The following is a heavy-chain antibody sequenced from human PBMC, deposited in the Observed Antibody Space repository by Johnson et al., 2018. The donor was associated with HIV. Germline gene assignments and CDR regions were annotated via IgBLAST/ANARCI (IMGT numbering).Heavy chain of an antibody. CDR3: ARGFCTSSSHCDAFDL. CDR2: ISYDGSDK. D-gene: IGHD2-2*01. J-gene: IGHJ3*01. V-gene: IGHV3-30*03. Sequence: QVQLVESGGGVVQPGRSLRLSCAASGFTFSGYGMHWVRQAPGKGLEWVAVISYDGSDKYYADSVKGRFSISRDNSKNTLYVQMNSLTTEDTAVYFCARGFCTSSSHCDAFDLWGQGTMVTVSS. CDR1: GFTFSGYG.